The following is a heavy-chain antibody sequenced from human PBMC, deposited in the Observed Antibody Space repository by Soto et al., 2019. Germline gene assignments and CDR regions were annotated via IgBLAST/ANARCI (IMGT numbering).Heavy chain of an antibody. D-gene: IGHD3-22*01. V-gene: IGHV1-46*01. CDR2: INPSGGST. CDR3: ASLINYYDSSGYSYDY. CDR1: GYTFTSYY. J-gene: IGHJ4*02. Sequence: ASVKLSCKASGYTFTSYYMHWVRQAPGQGLEWMGIINPSGGSTSYAQKFQGRVTMTRDTSTSTVYMELSSLRSEDTAVYYCASLINYYDSSGYSYDYWGQGTLGTV.